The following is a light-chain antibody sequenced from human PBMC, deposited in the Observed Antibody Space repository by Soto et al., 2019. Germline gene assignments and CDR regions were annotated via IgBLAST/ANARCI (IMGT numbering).Light chain of an antibody. CDR2: DAS. CDR3: QQRST. Sequence: EIVLTQSPATLSLSPGERATLSCRASQSVSNFLAWYQQKPGQAPRLLIFDASTRATGIPARFSGSGSGTDFTLTIRSLEPEYFAVYYCQQRSTFGPGTKVDFK. J-gene: IGKJ3*01. CDR1: QSVSNF. V-gene: IGKV3-11*01.